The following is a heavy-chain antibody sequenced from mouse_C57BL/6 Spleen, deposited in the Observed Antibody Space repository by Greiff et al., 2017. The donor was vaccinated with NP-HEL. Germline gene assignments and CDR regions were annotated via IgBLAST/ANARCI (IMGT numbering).Heavy chain of an antibody. D-gene: IGHD2-1*01. CDR2: IDPEDGDT. V-gene: IGHV14-1*01. Sequence: VQLQQSGAELVRPGASVKLSCPASGFNFKDYYMHWVKQRPEQGLEWFGRIDPEDGDTDYAPKFQGKATMTADTSSNPAYLQISSLTSEDTADYYGTRFYGKHFDYWGQGTTLTVSS. CDR3: TRFYGKHFDY. CDR1: GFNFKDYY. J-gene: IGHJ2*01.